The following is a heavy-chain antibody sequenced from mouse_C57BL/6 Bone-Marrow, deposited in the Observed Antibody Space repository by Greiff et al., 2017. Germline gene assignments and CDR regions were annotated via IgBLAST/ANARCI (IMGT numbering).Heavy chain of an antibody. D-gene: IGHD1-1*01. CDR1: GYTFTGYW. V-gene: IGHV1-9*01. Sequence: QVQLQQSGAELMKPGASVKLSCKATGYTFTGYWIEWVKQRPGHGLAWIGEILPGSGSTNYNEKFQGKATFTADTSSNTAYMQLSSLTTEDSAIYYCALITTVVEGHFDYWGQGTTLTFSS. CDR3: ALITTVVEGHFDY. J-gene: IGHJ2*01. CDR2: ILPGSGST.